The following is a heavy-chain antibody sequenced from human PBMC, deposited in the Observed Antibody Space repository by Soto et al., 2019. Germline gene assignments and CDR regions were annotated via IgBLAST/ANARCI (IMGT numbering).Heavy chain of an antibody. CDR1: GFSFNTSG. CDR3: ATKVRVTNYLYYGMDV. V-gene: IGHV3-30*03. CDR2: IGFDGSQQ. Sequence: GGSLRLSCAASGFSFNTSGMHWVRQAPGKGLEWVAVIGFDGSQQFYGDSVRGRFTISRDNSKNTLFLQMKSLTPEDTAVYYCATKVRVTNYLYYGMDVWGQGTTVTVS. J-gene: IGHJ6*02. D-gene: IGHD2-21*02.